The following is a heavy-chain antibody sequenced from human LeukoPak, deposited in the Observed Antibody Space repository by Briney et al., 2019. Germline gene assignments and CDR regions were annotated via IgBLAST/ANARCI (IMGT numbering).Heavy chain of an antibody. CDR1: GYTLTELS. D-gene: IGHD3-9*01. CDR3: ATFPYYDILTGTGGAFDI. Sequence: ASVTVSCKVSGYTLTELSMHWVRQAPGKGLEWMGGFDPEDSETIYAQKFQGRVTMTEDTSTDTAYMELSSLRSEDTAVYYCATFPYYDILTGTGGAFDIWGQGTMVTVSS. J-gene: IGHJ3*02. V-gene: IGHV1-24*01. CDR2: FDPEDSET.